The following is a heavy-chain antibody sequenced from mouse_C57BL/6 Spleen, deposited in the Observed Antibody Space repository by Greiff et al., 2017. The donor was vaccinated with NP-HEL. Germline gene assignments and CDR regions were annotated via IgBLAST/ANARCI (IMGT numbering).Heavy chain of an antibody. Sequence: QVHVKQPGAELVKPGASVKMSCKASGYTFTSYWITWVKQRPGQGLEWIGDIYPGSGSTNYNEKFKSKATLTVDTSSSTAYMQLSSLTSEDSAVYYCARRGYSNYEYAMDYWGQGTSVTVSS. CDR2: IYPGSGST. J-gene: IGHJ4*01. CDR3: ARRGYSNYEYAMDY. D-gene: IGHD2-5*01. V-gene: IGHV1-55*01. CDR1: GYTFTSYW.